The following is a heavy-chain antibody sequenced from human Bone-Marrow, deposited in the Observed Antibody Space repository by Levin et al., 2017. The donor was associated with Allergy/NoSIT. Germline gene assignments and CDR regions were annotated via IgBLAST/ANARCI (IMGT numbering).Heavy chain of an antibody. CDR2: IIPMFGST. Sequence: SVKVSCKASGGTFSTYAVSWLRHAPGQGLDWMGGIIPMFGSTSYAQRFQGRVTVTADESTGTAYMELSSLRSDDTAVYFCAKVGYYCSSGYCHQDDYYKFGTDVWGQGTAVTVSS. CDR1: GGTFSTYA. V-gene: IGHV1-69*13. CDR3: AKVGYYCSSGYCHQDDYYKFGTDV. D-gene: IGHD3-22*01. J-gene: IGHJ6*02.